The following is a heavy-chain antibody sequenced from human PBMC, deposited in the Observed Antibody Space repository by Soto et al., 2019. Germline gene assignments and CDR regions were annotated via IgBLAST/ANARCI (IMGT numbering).Heavy chain of an antibody. Sequence: SETLSLTCSVSRGSISRYFWSCIRQSPGKGLEWIGYMYHSGRSNYNPSLKCRGTIAVDTSKNEFSLKLTSVTAADTAVYYCAGQSRDDIVVKVYATWGQGTSVTVSS. V-gene: IGHV4-59*01. CDR1: RGSISRYF. CDR2: MYHSGRS. D-gene: IGHD2-8*01. CDR3: AGQSRDDIVVKVYAT. J-gene: IGHJ6*02.